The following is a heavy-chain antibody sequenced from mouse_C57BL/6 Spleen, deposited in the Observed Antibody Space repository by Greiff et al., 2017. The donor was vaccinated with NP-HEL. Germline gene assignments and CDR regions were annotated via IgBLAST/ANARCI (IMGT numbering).Heavy chain of an antibody. V-gene: IGHV2-2*01. D-gene: IGHD2-2*01. Sequence: QVQLKESGPGLVQPSQSLSITCTVSGFSLTSYGVHWVRQSPGKGLEWLGVIWSGGSTDYNAAFISRLSISKDNSKSQVFFKMNSLQADDTAIYYCARPGYYYAMDYWGQGTSVTVSS. CDR3: ARPGYYYAMDY. CDR2: IWSGGST. CDR1: GFSLTSYG. J-gene: IGHJ4*01.